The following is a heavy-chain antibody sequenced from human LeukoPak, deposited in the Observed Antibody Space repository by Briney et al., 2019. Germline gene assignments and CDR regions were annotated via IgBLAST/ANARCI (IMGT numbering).Heavy chain of an antibody. CDR3: ARSGYDFWSGYYTEYYYYYMDV. V-gene: IGHV4-31*03. CDR1: GGSISSGGYY. J-gene: IGHJ6*03. Sequence: SQTLSLTCTVSGGSISSGGYYWSWIRQHPGKGLAWIGYIYYSGSTYYNPFLKSRVTISVDTSKNQFSLKLSSVTAADTAVYYCARSGYDFWSGYYTEYYYYYMDVWGKGTTVTVSS. D-gene: IGHD3-3*01. CDR2: IYYSGST.